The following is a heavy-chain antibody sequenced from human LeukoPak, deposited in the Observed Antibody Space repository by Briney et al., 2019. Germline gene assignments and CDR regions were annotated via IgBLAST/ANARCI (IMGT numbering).Heavy chain of an antibody. J-gene: IGHJ6*03. D-gene: IGHD5-18*01. CDR2: IYYSGST. Sequence: SETLSLTCTVSGGSISSYYWSWVRQPPGKGLEWIGYIYYSGSTNYNPSLKSRVTISVDTSKNQLSLKLSSVTAADTAVYYCARGGYSYADLHYYYYMDVWGKGTTVTVSS. CDR1: GGSISSYY. V-gene: IGHV4-59*01. CDR3: ARGGYSYADLHYYYYMDV.